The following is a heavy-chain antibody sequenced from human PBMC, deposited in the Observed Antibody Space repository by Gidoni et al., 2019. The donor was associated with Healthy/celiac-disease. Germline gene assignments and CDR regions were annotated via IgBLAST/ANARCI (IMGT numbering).Heavy chain of an antibody. D-gene: IGHD5-18*01. CDR3: ARPHGYSYGGFDY. J-gene: IGHJ4*02. Sequence: EVQLVESGGGLIQPGGSLRLSCAASWFTVSSNYMSWVRQAPGKGLEWVSVIYSGGSTYYADSVKGRFTISRDNSKNTLYLQMNSLRAEDTAVYYCARPHGYSYGGFDYWGQGTLVTVSS. CDR1: WFTVSSNY. V-gene: IGHV3-53*01. CDR2: IYSGGST.